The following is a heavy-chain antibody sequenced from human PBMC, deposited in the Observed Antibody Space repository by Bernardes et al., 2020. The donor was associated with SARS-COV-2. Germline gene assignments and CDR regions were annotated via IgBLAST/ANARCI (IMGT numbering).Heavy chain of an antibody. D-gene: IGHD5-12*01. CDR1: GITFSSYW. J-gene: IGHJ6*02. V-gene: IGHV3-74*01. CDR2: ITADGSNK. Sequence: GGSLRLCCTASGITFSSYWMHWGRQVPGKGLVWVARITADGSNKDYAASVKGRFTISRDNAKNTVYLQMNSLRVEDTAVYYCATGGFGGSAPGMDAWGQGTPVTVSS. CDR3: ATGGFGGSAPGMDA.